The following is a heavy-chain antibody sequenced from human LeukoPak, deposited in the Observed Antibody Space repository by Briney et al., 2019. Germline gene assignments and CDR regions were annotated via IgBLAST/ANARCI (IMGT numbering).Heavy chain of an antibody. J-gene: IGHJ4*02. Sequence: TSETLSLTCAVYGGSFSGYYWSWIRQPPGKGLEWIGEINHSGSTNYNPSLKSRVTISVDTSKNQFSLKLSSVTAADTAVYYCARERTMVRDWGQGTLVTVSS. CDR2: INHSGST. CDR3: ARERTMVRD. CDR1: GGSFSGYY. D-gene: IGHD3-10*01. V-gene: IGHV4-34*01.